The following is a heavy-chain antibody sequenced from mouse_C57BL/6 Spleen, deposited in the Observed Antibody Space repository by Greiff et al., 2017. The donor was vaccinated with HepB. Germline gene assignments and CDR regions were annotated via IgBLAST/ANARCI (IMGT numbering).Heavy chain of an antibody. D-gene: IGHD1-2*01. J-gene: IGHJ3*01. CDR3: ARELLRQMPWFAY. Sequence: EVQRVESGGGLVKPGGSLKLSCAASGFTFSDYGMHWVRQAPEKGLEWVAYISSGSSTIYYADTVKGRFTISRDNAKNTLFLQMTSLRSEDTAMYYCARELLRQMPWFAYWGQGTLVTVSA. CDR2: ISSGSSTI. CDR1: GFTFSDYG. V-gene: IGHV5-17*01.